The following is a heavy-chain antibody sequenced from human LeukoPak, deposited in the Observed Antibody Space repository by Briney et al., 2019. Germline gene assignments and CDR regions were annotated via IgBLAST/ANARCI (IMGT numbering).Heavy chain of an antibody. D-gene: IGHD3-9*01. V-gene: IGHV3-74*01. J-gene: IGHJ6*02. Sequence: GGSLRLSRAASGFTFSSYWMHWVRQAPGKGLVWVSRINSDGSSTSYADSVKGRFTISRDNAKNTLYLQMNSLRAEDTAVYYCARDGGYDILTGPFGYYGMDVWGQGTTVTVSS. CDR1: GFTFSSYW. CDR3: ARDGGYDILTGPFGYYGMDV. CDR2: INSDGSST.